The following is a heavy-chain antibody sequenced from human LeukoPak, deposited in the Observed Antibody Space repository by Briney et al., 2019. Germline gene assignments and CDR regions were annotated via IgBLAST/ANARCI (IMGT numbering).Heavy chain of an antibody. CDR3: ARVAALWFVDY. CDR1: GLTFSSYW. CDR2: IKQDGSEK. D-gene: IGHD6-6*01. V-gene: IGHV3-7*01. J-gene: IGHJ4*02. Sequence: GGSLRLSCAASGLTFSSYWMSWVRQAPGKGLEWVANIKQDGSEKYYVDSVKGRFTISRDNAKNSLYLQMNSLRAEDTAVYYCARVAALWFVDYWGQGTLVTVSS.